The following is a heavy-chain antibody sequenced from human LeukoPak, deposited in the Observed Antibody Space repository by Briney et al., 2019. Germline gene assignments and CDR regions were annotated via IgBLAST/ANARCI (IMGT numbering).Heavy chain of an antibody. Sequence: GGSLTLSCAASGFTFSSYAMSWVRQAPGKGLEWVSAISGSGCSTYYADSVKGRFTISRDNSKNTLYLQMNSLRAEYTAVYYCAKSPAADYYDSSGYYYEAFMDYWGQGTLVTVSS. V-gene: IGHV3-23*01. CDR1: GFTFSSYA. CDR2: ISGSGCST. J-gene: IGHJ4*02. D-gene: IGHD3-22*01. CDR3: AKSPAADYYDSSGYYYEAFMDY.